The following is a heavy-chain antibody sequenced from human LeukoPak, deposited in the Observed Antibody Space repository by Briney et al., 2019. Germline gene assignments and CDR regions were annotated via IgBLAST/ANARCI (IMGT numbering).Heavy chain of an antibody. J-gene: IGHJ5*02. CDR2: TYSGGST. CDR3: ARDLSGRVYGSGSSDNWFDP. V-gene: IGHV3-66*01. D-gene: IGHD3-10*01. Sequence: GGSLRLSCLASGFTVSSTYMSWVRQAPGKGLEWVSVTYSGGSTYYADSVKGRCTISRDNSKNTLYLQMNSLRGEDTAVYYCARDLSGRVYGSGSSDNWFDPWGQGTLVTVSS. CDR1: GFTVSSTY.